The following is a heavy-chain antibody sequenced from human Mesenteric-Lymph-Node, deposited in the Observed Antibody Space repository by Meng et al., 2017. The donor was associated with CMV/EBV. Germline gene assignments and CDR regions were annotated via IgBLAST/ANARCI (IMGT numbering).Heavy chain of an antibody. CDR2: IYHSGST. Sequence: GSLRLSCTVSGGSISSGDYYWGWIRQPPGKGLEWIGIIYHSGSTYYNPSLKSRVTISVDTSNNQFSLRLSSVTAADTAMYYCARASYRNYLDYWGQGTLVTVSS. V-gene: IGHV4-39*07. D-gene: IGHD1-26*01. CDR1: GGSISSGDYY. CDR3: ARASYRNYLDY. J-gene: IGHJ4*02.